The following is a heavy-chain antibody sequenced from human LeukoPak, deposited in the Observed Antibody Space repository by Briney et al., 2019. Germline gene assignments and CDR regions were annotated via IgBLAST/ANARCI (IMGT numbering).Heavy chain of an antibody. CDR3: ADSSWYEIYYFDY. CDR2: ISGSGGST. CDR1: GFTFSSYA. J-gene: IGHJ4*02. Sequence: GGSLRLSCAASGFTFSSYAMSWVRQAPGKGLEWVSAISGSGGSTYYADSVKGRFTISRDNSKNTLYLQMNSLRAEDTAVYYCADSSWYEIYYFDYWGQGTLVTVSS. D-gene: IGHD6-13*01. V-gene: IGHV3-23*01.